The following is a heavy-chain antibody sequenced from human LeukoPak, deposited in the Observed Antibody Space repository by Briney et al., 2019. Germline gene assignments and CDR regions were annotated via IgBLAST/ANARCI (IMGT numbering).Heavy chain of an antibody. CDR2: IIPIFGTA. J-gene: IGHJ6*03. CDR1: GGTFSSYA. V-gene: IGHV1-69*01. CDR3: ARGGAPDIVVVPAAIPYYYYYMDV. D-gene: IGHD2-2*01. Sequence: SVKVSCKASGGTFSSYAISWVRQAPGQGLEWMGGIIPIFGTANYAQKFQGRVTITADESQSTAYMELSSLRSEDTAVYYCARGGAPDIVVVPAAIPYYYYYMDVWGKGTTVTVSS.